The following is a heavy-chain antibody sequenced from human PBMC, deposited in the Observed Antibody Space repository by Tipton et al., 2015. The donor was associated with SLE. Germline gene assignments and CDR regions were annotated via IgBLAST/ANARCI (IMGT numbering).Heavy chain of an antibody. Sequence: TLSLTCAVYGGSFSGYYWSWIRQPPGKGLEWIGSIYYSGSTYYNPSLKSRVTISVDTSKNQFSLKLSSVTAADTAVYYCARAPGDSSGFFDYWGQGTLVTVSS. V-gene: IGHV4-34*01. CDR1: GGSFSGYY. CDR3: ARAPGDSSGFFDY. CDR2: IYYSGST. J-gene: IGHJ4*02. D-gene: IGHD3-22*01.